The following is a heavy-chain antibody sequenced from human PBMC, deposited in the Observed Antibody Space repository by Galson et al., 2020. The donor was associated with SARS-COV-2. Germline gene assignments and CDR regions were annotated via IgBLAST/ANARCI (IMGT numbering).Heavy chain of an antibody. J-gene: IGHJ4*02. CDR3: ARHREVRHRGGYFGPSDF. CDR1: GYTFTHYF. CDR2: INPKSGGA. D-gene: IGHD3-10*01. V-gene: IGHV1-2*02. Sequence: ASVNVSCKASGYTFTHYFMHWVRPAPGQGLEWMGWINPKSGGANYAQKLQGRVTMPRDTSISTAYLELSRLRSDDTAVYFCARHREVRHRGGYFGPSDFWGQGTLVTVSS.